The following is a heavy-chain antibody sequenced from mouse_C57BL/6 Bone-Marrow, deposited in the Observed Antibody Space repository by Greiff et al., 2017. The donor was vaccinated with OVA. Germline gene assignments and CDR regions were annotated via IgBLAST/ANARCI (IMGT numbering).Heavy chain of an antibody. CDR2: IYPRSGNT. CDR3: ARRGDLFDY. J-gene: IGHJ2*01. Sequence: VQVVESGAELARPGASVKLSCKASGYTFTSYGISWVKQRTGQGLEWIGEIYPRSGNTYYNEKFKGKATLTADKSSSTAYMELRSLTSEDSAVYFCARRGDLFDYWGQGTTLTVSS. V-gene: IGHV1-81*01. D-gene: IGHD2-13*01. CDR1: GYTFTSYG.